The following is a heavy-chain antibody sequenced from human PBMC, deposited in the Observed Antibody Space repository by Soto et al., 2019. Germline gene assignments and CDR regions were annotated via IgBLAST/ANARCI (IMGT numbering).Heavy chain of an antibody. CDR1: GYSSTSYW. CDR2: IYPGDSDT. D-gene: IGHD2-2*01. CDR3: ARHRRYCSSTSCYLRNYYYGMDV. Sequence: PGESLKISCKGSGYSSTSYWIGWVRQMPGKGLEWMGIIYPGDSDTRYSPSFQGQVTISADKSISTAYLQSSSLKASDTAMYYCARHRRYCSSTSCYLRNYYYGMDVWGQGTTVTVSS. J-gene: IGHJ6*02. V-gene: IGHV5-51*01.